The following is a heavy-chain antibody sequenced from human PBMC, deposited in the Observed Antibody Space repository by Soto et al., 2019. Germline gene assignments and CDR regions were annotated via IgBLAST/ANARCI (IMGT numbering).Heavy chain of an antibody. CDR1: GLTFSTYA. J-gene: IGHJ3*02. Sequence: EVQLLESGGGLVQPGGSLRLSRAASGLTFSTYAMTWVRQAPGKGLEWVSSVSGTGDITYYADSVKGRFTISRDNSKNTVYLQMNSLRAEDTAFYYCAKAHSTGWSIPGAFDIWGQGTMVTVSS. CDR2: VSGTGDIT. V-gene: IGHV3-23*01. D-gene: IGHD6-19*01. CDR3: AKAHSTGWSIPGAFDI.